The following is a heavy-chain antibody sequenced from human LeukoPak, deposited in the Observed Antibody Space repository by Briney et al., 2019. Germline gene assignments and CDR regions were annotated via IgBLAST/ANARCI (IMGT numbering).Heavy chain of an antibody. Sequence: ASVKVSCKASGYIFTNYYTHWVRQAPGQGLEWIGIINPSGDSTSYAQKFQGRVTMTRDTSTSTVYMELSSLRSEDTAVYYCARDQRYYCSSTSCYVFDYWGQGTLVTVSS. CDR3: ARDQRYYCSSTSCYVFDY. CDR2: INPSGDST. J-gene: IGHJ4*02. V-gene: IGHV1-46*01. D-gene: IGHD2-2*01. CDR1: GYIFTNYY.